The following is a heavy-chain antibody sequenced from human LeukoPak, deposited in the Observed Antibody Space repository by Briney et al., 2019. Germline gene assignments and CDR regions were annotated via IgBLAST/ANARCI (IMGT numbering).Heavy chain of an antibody. J-gene: IGHJ4*02. Sequence: GGSLRLSCTGSGFIFGDYGINWVRQAPGKGLEWVGFIRIEAHGGTREYAASVKGRFTLSSDDSKNIAYLQLDSLKVEDTAVYYCTRRSGGPYYYFDSWGQGALVTVSS. CDR2: IRIEAHGGTR. D-gene: IGHD3-10*01. CDR1: GFIFGDYG. CDR3: TRRSGGPYYYFDS. V-gene: IGHV3-49*04.